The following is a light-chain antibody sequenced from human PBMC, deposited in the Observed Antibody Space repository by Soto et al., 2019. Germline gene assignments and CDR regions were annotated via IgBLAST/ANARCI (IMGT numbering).Light chain of an antibody. CDR3: QQYYSYPRWT. CDR1: QGISSY. Sequence: AIRMTQSPSSLSASTGDRVTITCRASQGISSYLAWYQQKPGKAPKLLIYAASTLQSGVPSRFSGSGSGTDFTLTISCLQSEDFATYYCQQYYSYPRWTFGQGTQVEIK. V-gene: IGKV1-8*01. J-gene: IGKJ1*01. CDR2: AAS.